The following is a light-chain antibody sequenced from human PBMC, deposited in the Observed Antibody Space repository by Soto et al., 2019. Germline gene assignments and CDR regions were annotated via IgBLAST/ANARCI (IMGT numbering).Light chain of an antibody. CDR3: CSYAGSPYG. V-gene: IGLV2-23*01. CDR2: EGN. J-gene: IGLJ1*01. Sequence: QSALTQPASVSGSPGQSITISCTGTSSDVGSYNLVSWYQQHPGKAPKLMIYEGNQRPSGISNRFSGSKSGNTASLTISGLQAEDEADYYCCSYAGSPYGFGTGTNATVL. CDR1: SSDVGSYNL.